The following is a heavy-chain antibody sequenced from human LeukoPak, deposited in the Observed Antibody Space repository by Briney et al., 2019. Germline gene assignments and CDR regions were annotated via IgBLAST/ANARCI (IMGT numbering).Heavy chain of an antibody. CDR3: AKASSYGYLDY. V-gene: IGHV3-30-3*01. J-gene: IGHJ4*02. CDR2: ISYDESSK. CDR1: GFTFDDYT. D-gene: IGHD5-18*01. Sequence: GGSLRLSCAASGFTFDDYTMHWVRQAPGKGLEWVALISYDESSKYYADSVKGRFTISRDYSKNTLYLQMNSLRAEDTAVYYCAKASSYGYLDYWGQGTLVTVSS.